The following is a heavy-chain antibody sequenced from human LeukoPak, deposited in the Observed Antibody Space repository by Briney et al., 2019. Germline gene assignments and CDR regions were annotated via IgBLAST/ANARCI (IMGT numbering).Heavy chain of an antibody. D-gene: IGHD6-19*01. V-gene: IGHV3-23*01. Sequence: TGGSLRLSCAASGFSFSSYAMSWVRQAPGKGLEWVSAISGSGGNTYYADSVKGRFTISRDNSKNTLFVQMNSLRAEDTAVYYCAKGLYSSGEYLDYWGQGTLVTVSS. CDR3: AKGLYSSGEYLDY. CDR2: ISGSGGNT. CDR1: GFSFSSYA. J-gene: IGHJ4*02.